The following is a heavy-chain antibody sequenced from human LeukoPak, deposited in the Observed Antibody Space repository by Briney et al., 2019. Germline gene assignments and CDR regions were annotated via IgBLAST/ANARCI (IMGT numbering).Heavy chain of an antibody. J-gene: IGHJ3*02. CDR3: ATRGIAVTGDAFDI. V-gene: IGHV5-51*01. D-gene: IGHD6-19*01. Sequence: GESLKISCKGSGYNFNTYWIGWVRQMPGKGLEWMRIIYPGGSDTRYSPSFQGQVTISADKSISTAYLQWSSLKASDTAMYYCATRGIAVTGDAFDIWGQGTMVTVSS. CDR1: GYNFNTYW. CDR2: IYPGGSDT.